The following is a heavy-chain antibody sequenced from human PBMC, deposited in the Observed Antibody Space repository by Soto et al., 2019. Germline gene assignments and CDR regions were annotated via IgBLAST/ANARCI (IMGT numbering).Heavy chain of an antibody. CDR2: ISGSGDNT. CDR1: GFTFSSYA. V-gene: IGHV3-23*01. J-gene: IGHJ6*03. D-gene: IGHD3-3*01. CDR3: AKDLGTDDFWSAYYTYYYMDV. Sequence: EVQLLESGGGLVQPGGSLRLSCAASGFTFSSYALNWVRQAPGKGLEWVSVISGSGDNTYYADSVKGRFTISRDNSKNTLYLQMNSLRAEDTAVYYCAKDLGTDDFWSAYYTYYYMDVRSKGTTVTVSS.